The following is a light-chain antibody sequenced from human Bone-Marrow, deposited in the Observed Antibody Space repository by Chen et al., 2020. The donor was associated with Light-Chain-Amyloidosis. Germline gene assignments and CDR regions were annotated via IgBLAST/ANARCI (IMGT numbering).Light chain of an antibody. Sequence: QSAMTQPASVSGSPGQSITLSFTGTSSDVGGDNHVSWYQQHPDKAPKLMIYEVTNRPSWVPDRFSGSKSDNTASLTISVLQTEDEADYFCSSYTITNTLVFGSGTRVTVL. V-gene: IGLV2-14*01. CDR1: SSDVGGDNH. J-gene: IGLJ1*01. CDR2: EVT. CDR3: SSYTITNTLV.